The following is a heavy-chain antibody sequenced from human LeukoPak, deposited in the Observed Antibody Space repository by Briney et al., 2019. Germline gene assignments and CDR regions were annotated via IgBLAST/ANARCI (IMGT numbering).Heavy chain of an antibody. V-gene: IGHV3-7*01. CDR2: IKEDGSEK. CDR3: ARGGRYYFAY. Sequence: GGSLRLSCAASGFSFSSYWMSSVRQAPGKGLQWVSNIKEDGSEKYYVDSVKDRFTISRDNAKNSLYLQMNSLRAEDTAIYYCARGGRYYFAYWGQGTLVTVSS. D-gene: IGHD1-14*01. CDR1: GFSFSSYW. J-gene: IGHJ4*02.